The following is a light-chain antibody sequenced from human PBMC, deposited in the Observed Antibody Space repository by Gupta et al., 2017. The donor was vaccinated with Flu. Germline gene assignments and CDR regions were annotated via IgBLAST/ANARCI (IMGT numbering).Light chain of an antibody. CDR3: CSYAGSGTYV. V-gene: IGLV2-23*01. J-gene: IGLJ1*01. Sequence: QSALTQPASVSGSPGQSLTISCTGTSSDVGSYNLVSWYQQHPGKAPKLIIYGDNKGPSGVSNRFSGSKSGNTASLTISGLQADDEADYYCCSYAGSGTYVFGTGSKVTVL. CDR2: GDN. CDR1: SSDVGSYNL.